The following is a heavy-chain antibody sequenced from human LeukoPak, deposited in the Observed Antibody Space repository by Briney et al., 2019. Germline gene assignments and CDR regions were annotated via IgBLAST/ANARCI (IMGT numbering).Heavy chain of an antibody. V-gene: IGHV4-59*08. CDR1: GGSISSYY. CDR3: ARGYYYDSSGYFLDF. J-gene: IGHJ4*02. CDR2: MYYSGST. D-gene: IGHD3-22*01. Sequence: ETLSLTCTVSGGSISSYYWSWIRQPPGKGLEWIGYMYYSGSTNYNPSLKSRVTISVDTSKNQFSLKLSSVTAADTAVYYCARGYYYDSSGYFLDFWGQGTLVTVSS.